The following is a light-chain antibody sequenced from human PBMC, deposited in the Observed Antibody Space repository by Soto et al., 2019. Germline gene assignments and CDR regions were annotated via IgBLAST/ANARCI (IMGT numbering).Light chain of an antibody. CDR2: GAS. J-gene: IGKJ1*01. Sequence: EIVMTHSRSTLSVSPGRRPTLRCRASQSVSSSLAWYQQKTGQAPRVVIYGASSRATGIPARFSGSGYGTEFNLTISSLQSEDFAVYYCQQYNDWPWTFGQGTKVDI. CDR1: QSVSSS. V-gene: IGKV3-15*01. CDR3: QQYNDWPWT.